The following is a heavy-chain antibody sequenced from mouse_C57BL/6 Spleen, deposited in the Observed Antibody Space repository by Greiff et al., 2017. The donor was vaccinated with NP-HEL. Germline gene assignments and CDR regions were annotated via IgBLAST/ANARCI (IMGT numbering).Heavy chain of an antibody. D-gene: IGHD1-1*01. Sequence: QVQLQQSGAELVRPGASVTLSCKASGYTFTDYEMHWVKQTPVHGLEWIGAIDPETGGTAYNQKFKGKAILTVDKSSSTDYMELSSLTSEDSAVYYGTRGTAVVSAGGYFDFWGTGTTVTVSS. V-gene: IGHV1-15*01. CDR3: TRGTAVVSAGGYFDF. CDR1: GYTFTDYE. CDR2: IDPETGGT. J-gene: IGHJ1*03.